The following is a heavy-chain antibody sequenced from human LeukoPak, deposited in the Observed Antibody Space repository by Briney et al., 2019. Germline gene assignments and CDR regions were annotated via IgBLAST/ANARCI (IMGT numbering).Heavy chain of an antibody. V-gene: IGHV3-30-3*01. J-gene: IGHJ4*02. Sequence: GGSLRLSCAASGFTFSSYAMHWVRQAPGRGLKWVAAISYDGNDKYYADSVKGRFTISRDNAKNSLYLQMNSLRAEDTAVYYCAREHGSFDYWGQGTLVTVSS. CDR3: AREHGSFDY. CDR2: ISYDGNDK. CDR1: GFTFSSYA. D-gene: IGHD1-26*01.